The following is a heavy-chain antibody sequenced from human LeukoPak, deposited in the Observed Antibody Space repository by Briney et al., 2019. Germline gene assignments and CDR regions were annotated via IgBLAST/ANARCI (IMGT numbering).Heavy chain of an antibody. J-gene: IGHJ4*02. V-gene: IGHV3-7*01. Sequence: GGSLRLSCAASGFTFSSYWMSWVRQAPGKGLEWVANIKQDGREKYYVDSVKGRFTISRDNAKNSLYLQMNSLRAEDTAVYYCARVEDYDILTGFDYWGQGTLVTVSS. CDR1: GFTFSSYW. CDR2: IKQDGREK. CDR3: ARVEDYDILTGFDY. D-gene: IGHD3-9*01.